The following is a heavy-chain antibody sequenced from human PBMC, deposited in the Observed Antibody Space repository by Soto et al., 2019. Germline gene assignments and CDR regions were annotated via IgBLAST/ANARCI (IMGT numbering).Heavy chain of an antibody. CDR1: GYTFTNHG. V-gene: IGHV1-18*01. D-gene: IGHD1-26*01. J-gene: IGHJ4*02. CDR2: ISAYNGNT. Sequence: ASGKVSCKASGYTFTNHGISWVRQAPGQGLEWMGWISAYNGNTNYAQKLQGRVTMTTDTSTSTAYMELRSLRSDDTAVYYCARDSGSYNFDYWGQGTLVTVSS. CDR3: ARDSGSYNFDY.